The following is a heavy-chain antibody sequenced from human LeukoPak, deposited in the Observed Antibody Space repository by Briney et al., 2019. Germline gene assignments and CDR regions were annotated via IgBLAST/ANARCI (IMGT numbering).Heavy chain of an antibody. J-gene: IGHJ5*02. CDR3: ARVRFTVRKVNWFDP. V-gene: IGHV4-30-4*08. D-gene: IGHD4-11*01. CDR1: GGSISSGDYY. Sequence: SETLSLTCTVSGGSISSGDYYWSWIRQPPGKGPEWIGYIYYSGSTYYNPSLKSRVTISVDTSKNQFSLKLSSVTAADTAVYYCARVRFTVRKVNWFDPWGQGTLVTVSS. CDR2: IYYSGST.